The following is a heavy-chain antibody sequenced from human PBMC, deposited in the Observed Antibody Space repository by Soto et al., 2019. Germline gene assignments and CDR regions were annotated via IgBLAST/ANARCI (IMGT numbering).Heavy chain of an antibody. J-gene: IGHJ4*02. D-gene: IGHD1-1*01. CDR3: TSSRTDDY. CDR2: IRSKANSYAT. CDR1: GFTFSGSA. V-gene: IGHV3-73*01. Sequence: EVQLVESGGGLVQPGGSLKLSCAASGFTFSGSAMHWVHQASGKGLEWVGRIRSKANSYATAYAASVKGRFTISRDDSKNTAYLQMNSLKTEDTAVYYCTSSRTDDYWGQGTLVTVSS.